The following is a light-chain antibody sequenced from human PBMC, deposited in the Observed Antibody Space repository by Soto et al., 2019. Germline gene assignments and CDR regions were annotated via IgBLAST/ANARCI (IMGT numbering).Light chain of an antibody. J-gene: IGKJ4*01. CDR3: QHYDTWPLT. V-gene: IGKV3-11*01. CDR1: RSISTY. CDR2: EAL. Sequence: ETVLTQSPATLSLSPGERATLSCRASRSISTYLAWYQQKPGQAPRLLIYEALNRATGIPARFSGSGSGTEFTLTISSLQSEDFAVYYCQHYDTWPLTFGGGTKVDIK.